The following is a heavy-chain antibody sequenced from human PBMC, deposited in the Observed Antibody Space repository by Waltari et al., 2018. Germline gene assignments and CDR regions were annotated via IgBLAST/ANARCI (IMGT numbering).Heavy chain of an antibody. CDR1: GFTLRGYS. J-gene: IGHJ4*02. CDR2: ITSSDYI. D-gene: IGHD1-26*01. Sequence: EVHLVESGGGLVKPGGSLSLSCAASGFTLRGYSMNCVRQAPGKGLEWVSFITSSDYINYADSVKGRFTISRDNAKNSLYLQMNSLRVEDTAVYYCARDEVHVGPTKVAISFDYWGQGTLVTVSS. V-gene: IGHV3-21*01. CDR3: ARDEVHVGPTKVAISFDY.